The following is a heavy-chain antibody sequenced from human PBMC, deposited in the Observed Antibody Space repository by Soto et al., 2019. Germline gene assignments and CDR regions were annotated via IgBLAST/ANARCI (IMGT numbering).Heavy chain of an antibody. V-gene: IGHV1-8*02. Sequence: ASVKVSCKASGYDFTAYDINWVRQASGQGLEWMGWMNPINGAAGSARRFQGRVSMTRNTATGTAYLELTNLRSDDTAVYFCGRGPSPRAPAGGTPYYYAMDVWGQGTTVTVSS. D-gene: IGHD6-13*01. CDR3: GRGPSPRAPAGGTPYYYAMDV. CDR2: MNPINGAA. CDR1: GYDFTAYD. J-gene: IGHJ6*02.